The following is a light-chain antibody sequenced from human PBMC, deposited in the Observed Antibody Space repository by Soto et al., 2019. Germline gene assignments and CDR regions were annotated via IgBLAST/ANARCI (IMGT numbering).Light chain of an antibody. Sequence: EILLTQSPSTLSLSPGERATLSCRASQTVSSSYLAWHQQKPGQAPRLLIYRASSRATGIPDRFSGGGSGTDFILTISRLEPEDSAVYYCQQYGSSFTFGPGTKVDIK. V-gene: IGKV3-20*01. CDR2: RAS. CDR3: QQYGSSFT. CDR1: QTVSSSY. J-gene: IGKJ3*01.